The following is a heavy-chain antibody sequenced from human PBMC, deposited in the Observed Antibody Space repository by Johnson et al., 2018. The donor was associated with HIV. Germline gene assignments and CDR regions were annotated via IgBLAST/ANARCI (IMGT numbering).Heavy chain of an antibody. J-gene: IGHJ3*02. Sequence: VQLVESGGGVVQPGGSLRLSCAASGFTFDDYGMSWVRQAPGKGLEWVSAISGSGGDIYYADSVTGRFIIPRDNSRSTLYIQLNSLRAEDTGIYYCARGGGAYCGGDCLRTFDIWGQGTMVTVSP. CDR3: ARGGGAYCGGDCLRTFDI. CDR1: GFTFDDYG. D-gene: IGHD2-21*02. V-gene: IGHV3-23*04. CDR2: ISGSGGDI.